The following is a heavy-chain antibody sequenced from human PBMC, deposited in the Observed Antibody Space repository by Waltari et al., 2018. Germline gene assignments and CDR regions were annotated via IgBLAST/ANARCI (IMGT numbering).Heavy chain of an antibody. J-gene: IGHJ4*02. CDR2: ISGSSGST. CDR1: GFTSSSCA. Sequence: EVQLLESGGGLVQPGGSLRLSCAASGFTSSSCAMSWVRQAPGKGLKWVSGISGSSGSTYYADSVKGRFTISRDNSKNTLYLQMNSLRAEDTAVYYCAKGGINTGVDYWGQGTLVTVSS. D-gene: IGHD1-20*01. V-gene: IGHV3-23*01. CDR3: AKGGINTGVDY.